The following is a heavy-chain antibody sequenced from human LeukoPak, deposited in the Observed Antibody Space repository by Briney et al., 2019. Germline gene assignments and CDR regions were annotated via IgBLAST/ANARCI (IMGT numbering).Heavy chain of an antibody. Sequence: GASVKVSCKASGYTFTGYYMHWVRQAPGQGLEWMGWINPNSGGTNYAQKFQGWVTMTRDTSISTAYMELSRLRSDDTAVYYCARDRRMVRGVPRAEYFQHWGQGTLVTVSS. V-gene: IGHV1-2*04. CDR3: ARDRRMVRGVPRAEYFQH. CDR2: INPNSGGT. CDR1: GYTFTGYY. D-gene: IGHD3-10*01. J-gene: IGHJ1*01.